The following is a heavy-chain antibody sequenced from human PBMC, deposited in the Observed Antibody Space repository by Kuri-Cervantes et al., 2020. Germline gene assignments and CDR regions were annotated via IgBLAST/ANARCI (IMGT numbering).Heavy chain of an antibody. D-gene: IGHD6-13*01. J-gene: IGHJ6*02. V-gene: IGHV3-33*01. Sequence: LSLTCAASGFTFSSYGMHWVRQAPGKGLEWVAVIWYDGSNKYYADSVKGRFTISRDNSKNTLYLQMNSLRAEDTAVYYCARHSSRWGMDVWGQGTTVTVSS. CDR2: IWYDGSNK. CDR3: ARHSSRWGMDV. CDR1: GFTFSSYG.